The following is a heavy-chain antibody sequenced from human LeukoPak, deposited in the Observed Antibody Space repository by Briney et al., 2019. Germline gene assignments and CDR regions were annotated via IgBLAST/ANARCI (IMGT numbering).Heavy chain of an antibody. CDR2: INSDGSST. D-gene: IGHD6-13*01. CDR1: GFTFSSYW. J-gene: IGHJ4*02. V-gene: IGHV3-74*01. CDR3: AKVRITAVGRNFDF. Sequence: GGSLRLSCAASGFTFSSYWMHWVRQAPGKGLVWVSRINSDGSSTSYADSVKGRFTISRDNAKNTLYLQMNSLRAEDTAVYYCAKVRITAVGRNFDFWGQGALVTVSS.